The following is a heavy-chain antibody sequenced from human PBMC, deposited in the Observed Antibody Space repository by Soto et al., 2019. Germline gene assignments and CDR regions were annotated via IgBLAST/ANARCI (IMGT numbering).Heavy chain of an antibody. CDR2: ISSNGNT. D-gene: IGHD1-7*01. CDR3: GRESGETWDYEAY. J-gene: IGHJ4*02. CDR1: GGSIISYR. V-gene: IGHV4-4*07. Sequence: PSETLSLTCTVSGGSIISYRCIWIRQPAWKGLEWIGRISSNGNTQYNPSLKSRVTVSVDTSRNQFFLNLHSVTAADSAVYFCGRESGETWDYEAYWGQGTPVTVSS.